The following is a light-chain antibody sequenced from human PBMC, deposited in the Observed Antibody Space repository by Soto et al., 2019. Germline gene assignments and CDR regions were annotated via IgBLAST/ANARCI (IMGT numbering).Light chain of an antibody. J-gene: IGKJ1*01. CDR1: QGIRNN. Sequence: DIQMTQSPSSLFASVGDRVSITCRARQGIRNNLGWYHQKPGKAPKRLIYNTSSLQSGVPSRFSGSGSGTEFTLTITSLQPDDFATYYCLQHETYPRTFGQGTKVEFK. CDR2: NTS. CDR3: LQHETYPRT. V-gene: IGKV1-17*01.